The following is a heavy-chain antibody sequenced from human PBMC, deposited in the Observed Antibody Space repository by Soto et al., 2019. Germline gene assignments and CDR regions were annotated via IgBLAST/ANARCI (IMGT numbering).Heavy chain of an antibody. D-gene: IGHD6-13*01. J-gene: IGHJ4*02. Sequence: EASVSLRKASGGTLNNYAISWVRQAPGQGLEWMGGIITAFGPGVYAQKFQGRVTITADESTKTAYMDLNSLTSEDTAVYYCAAGGSWARLDNWGQGTLVTVSS. CDR1: GGTLNNYA. CDR3: AAGGSWARLDN. V-gene: IGHV1-69*13. CDR2: IITAFGPG.